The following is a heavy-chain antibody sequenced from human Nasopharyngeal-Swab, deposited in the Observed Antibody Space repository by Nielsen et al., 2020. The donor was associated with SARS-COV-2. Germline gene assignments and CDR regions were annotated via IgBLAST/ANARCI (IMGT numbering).Heavy chain of an antibody. D-gene: IGHD6-6*01. V-gene: IGHV3-30*18. CDR3: AKGEYSLRFFYYGMDV. CDR2: ISYDGSNK. J-gene: IGHJ6*02. Sequence: VRQAPGKGLEWVAVISYDGSNKYYADSVKGRFTISRDNSKNTLYLQMNSLRAEDTAVYYRAKGEYSLRFFYYGMDVWGQGTTVTVSS.